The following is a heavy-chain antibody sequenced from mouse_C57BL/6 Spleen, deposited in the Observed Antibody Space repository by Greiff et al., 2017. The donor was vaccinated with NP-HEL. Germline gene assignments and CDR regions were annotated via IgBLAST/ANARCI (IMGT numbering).Heavy chain of an antibody. CDR1: GYTFTDYY. CDR2: INPNNGGT. V-gene: IGHV1-26*01. Sequence: VQLQQSGPELVKPGASVKISCKASGYTFTDYYMNWVKQSHGKSLEWIGDINPNNGGTSYNQKFKGKATLTVDKSSSTAYMELRSLTSEDSAVYYCARPWDLLRRGYFDYWGQGTTLTVSS. D-gene: IGHD1-1*01. CDR3: ARPWDLLRRGYFDY. J-gene: IGHJ2*01.